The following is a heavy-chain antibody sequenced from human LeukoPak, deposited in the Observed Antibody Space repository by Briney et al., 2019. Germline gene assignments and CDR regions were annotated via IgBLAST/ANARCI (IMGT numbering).Heavy chain of an antibody. CDR1: GGSISSGGYS. Sequence: SETLSLTCAVSGGSISSGGYSWSWIRQPPGKGLEWIGYIYHSGSTYYNPSLKSRVTISVDRSKNQFSLKLSSVTAADTAVYYCARYNAFGYYDSSGPPIDAFDTWGQGTMVAVSS. V-gene: IGHV4-30-2*01. D-gene: IGHD3-22*01. J-gene: IGHJ3*02. CDR3: ARYNAFGYYDSSGPPIDAFDT. CDR2: IYHSGST.